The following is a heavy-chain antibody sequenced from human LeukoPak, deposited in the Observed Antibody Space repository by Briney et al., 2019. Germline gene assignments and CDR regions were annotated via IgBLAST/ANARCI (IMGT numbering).Heavy chain of an antibody. J-gene: IGHJ3*02. CDR1: GFTLSSNY. CDR3: AGIGGGVVNAFDI. D-gene: IGHD3-16*01. Sequence: GGSLRLSCAASGFTLSSNYMSWVRQAPGKGLEWVSVIYSGGSTYYADSVKGRFTISRDNSKNTLYLQMNSLRAEDTAVYYCAGIGGGVVNAFDIWGQGTMVTVSS. CDR2: IYSGGST. V-gene: IGHV3-53*01.